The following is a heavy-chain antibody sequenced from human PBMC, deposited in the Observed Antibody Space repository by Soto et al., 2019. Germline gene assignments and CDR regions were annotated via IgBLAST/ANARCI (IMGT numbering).Heavy chain of an antibody. V-gene: IGHV4-59*08. J-gene: IGHJ6*03. CDR2: IYYSGST. CDR3: ARQTTGYSSSWYDSYYYMDV. D-gene: IGHD6-13*01. Sequence: SETLCLTCTVSGGSISSYYRSWIRQPPGKGLEWIGYIYYSGSTNYNPSLKSRVTISVDTSKNQFSLKLSSVTAADTAVYYCARQTTGYSSSWYDSYYYMDVWGKGTTVTVSS. CDR1: GGSISSYY.